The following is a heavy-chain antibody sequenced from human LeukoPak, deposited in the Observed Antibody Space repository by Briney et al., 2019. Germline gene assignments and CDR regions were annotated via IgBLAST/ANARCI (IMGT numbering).Heavy chain of an antibody. J-gene: IGHJ4*02. CDR3: ARESEYGDCLDY. D-gene: IGHD4-17*01. Sequence: GGSLRLSCAASGFTFSSYGMHWVRQAPGKGLEWVAVISYDGSNKYYADSVKGRFTISRDNSKNTLYLQMNSLRAEDTAVYYCARESEYGDCLDYWGQGTLVTVSS. V-gene: IGHV3-30*03. CDR1: GFTFSSYG. CDR2: ISYDGSNK.